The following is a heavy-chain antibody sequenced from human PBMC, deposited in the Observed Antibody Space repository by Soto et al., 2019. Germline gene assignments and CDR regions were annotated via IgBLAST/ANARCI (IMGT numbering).Heavy chain of an antibody. CDR2: IYYSGST. CDR1: GGSINSDSYD. J-gene: IGHJ4*02. Sequence: SETLSLTCTVSGGSINSDSYDWGWIRQPPGKGLEWIGSIYYSGSTYYNPSLKSRVTISVDTSKNQFSLRLSSVTTADTAIYYCARHDNSEYCSGGSCYSEFSPGYWGQGTLVTVSS. CDR3: ARHDNSEYCSGGSCYSEFSPGY. D-gene: IGHD2-15*01. V-gene: IGHV4-39*01.